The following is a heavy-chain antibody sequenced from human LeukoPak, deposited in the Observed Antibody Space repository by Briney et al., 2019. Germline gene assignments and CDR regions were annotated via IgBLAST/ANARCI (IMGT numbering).Heavy chain of an antibody. CDR1: GGSISSSSYY. D-gene: IGHD6-13*01. J-gene: IGHJ5*02. Sequence: SETLSLTCTVSGGSISSSSYYWGWIRQPPGKGLEWIGSIYYSGSTYYNSSLKSRVTISVDTSKNQFSLKLSSVTAADTAVYYCAGIQYSSSWYFDPWGQGTLVTVSS. CDR3: AGIQYSSSWYFDP. CDR2: IYYSGST. V-gene: IGHV4-39*07.